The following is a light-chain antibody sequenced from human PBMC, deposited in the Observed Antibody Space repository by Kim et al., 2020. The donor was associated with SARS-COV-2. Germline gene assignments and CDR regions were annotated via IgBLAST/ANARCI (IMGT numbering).Light chain of an antibody. V-gene: IGKV3-15*01. J-gene: IGKJ4*01. Sequence: EIVLSQPPATPSVSPGERATLSCRASQSVSSNLAWYQQQPGQAPRLLIYGASTRATGIPGRFSGSGSGTEFTLTISSLQSEDFAVYYCQQYSHWPITFGGATGVDI. CDR2: GAS. CDR3: QQYSHWPIT. CDR1: QSVSSN.